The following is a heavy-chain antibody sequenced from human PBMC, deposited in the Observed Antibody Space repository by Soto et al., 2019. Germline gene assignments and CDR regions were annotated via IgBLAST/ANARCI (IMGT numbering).Heavy chain of an antibody. CDR2: INHSGST. D-gene: IGHD3-10*01. V-gene: IGHV4-34*01. J-gene: IGHJ5*02. Sequence: SETLSLTCAVYGGSFSGYYWSWIRQPPGKGLEWIGEINHSGSTNYNPSLKSRVTISVDTSKNQFSLKLSSVTAADTAVYYCASLLVGFGELLFDPWGQGTLVTVSS. CDR1: GGSFSGYY. CDR3: ASLLVGFGELLFDP.